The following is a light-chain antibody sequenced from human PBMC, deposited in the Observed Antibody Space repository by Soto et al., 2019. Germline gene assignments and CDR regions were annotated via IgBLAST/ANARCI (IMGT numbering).Light chain of an antibody. Sequence: IVFTQSPATLSLSPGERATLSCRASQSVSSYLAWYQQKPGQAPRLRIYDASNRATGIPARFSVSGSGTDFTLTISRLEPEDFAVYYCQQYGSSPTFGQGTKVDI. CDR3: QQYGSSPT. J-gene: IGKJ1*01. CDR1: QSVSSY. V-gene: IGKV3-20*01. CDR2: DAS.